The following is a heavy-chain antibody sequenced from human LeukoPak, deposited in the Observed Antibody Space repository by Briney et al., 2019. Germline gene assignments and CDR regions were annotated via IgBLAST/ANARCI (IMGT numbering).Heavy chain of an antibody. J-gene: IGHJ4*02. CDR3: ARGDSSGYYSRYYFDY. Sequence: PGGSLRLSCTASEFTFNTFTMNWVRQAPGKGLEWVSYISSSSGYIYYTDSVKGRFTISRDNAKNSVYLQMNSLRAEDTAVYYCARGDSSGYYSRYYFDYWGQGTLVTVSS. CDR1: EFTFNTFT. D-gene: IGHD3-22*01. V-gene: IGHV3-21*01. CDR2: ISSSSGYI.